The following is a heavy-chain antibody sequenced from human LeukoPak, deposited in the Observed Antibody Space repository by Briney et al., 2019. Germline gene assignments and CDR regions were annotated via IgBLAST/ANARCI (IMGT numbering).Heavy chain of an antibody. V-gene: IGHV4-59*01. CDR3: ARGDYYDSSGYYNY. CDR1: GGSISSYY. Sequence: SETLSLTCTVSGGSISSYYWSWIRQPPGKGLEWIGYIYYSGSTNYNPSLKSRVTISVDTSKNQFSLKLSSVTAADAAVYYCARGDYYDSSGYYNYWGQGTLVTVSS. D-gene: IGHD3-22*01. CDR2: IYYSGST. J-gene: IGHJ4*02.